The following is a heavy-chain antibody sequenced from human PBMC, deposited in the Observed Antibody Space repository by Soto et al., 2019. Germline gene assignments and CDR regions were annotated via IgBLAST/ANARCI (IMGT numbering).Heavy chain of an antibody. CDR2: IYYSGST. Sequence: PSETLSLTCTVSGGSISSGDYYWSWIRQPPGKGLEWIGYIYYSGSTYYNPSLKSRVTISVDTSKNQFSLKLSSVTAADTAVYYCARTTVTTHDAFDIWGQGTMVTVSS. CDR3: ARTTVTTHDAFDI. V-gene: IGHV4-30-4*01. CDR1: GGSISSGDYY. J-gene: IGHJ3*02. D-gene: IGHD4-17*01.